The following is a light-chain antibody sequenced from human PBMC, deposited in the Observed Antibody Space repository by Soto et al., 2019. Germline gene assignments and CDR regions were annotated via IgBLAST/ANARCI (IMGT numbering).Light chain of an antibody. CDR1: QSVYST. CDR3: QQYNKWPLT. J-gene: IGKJ4*01. Sequence: EIVMTQSPATLSVSPGERATLSCRASQSVYSTLAWYQQKPGQAPSLLIYHASTRATGIPARFSGSGSGTEFTLTSSSLQSADFAVSYCQQYNKWPLTFGGGAKLDIK. CDR2: HAS. V-gene: IGKV3-15*01.